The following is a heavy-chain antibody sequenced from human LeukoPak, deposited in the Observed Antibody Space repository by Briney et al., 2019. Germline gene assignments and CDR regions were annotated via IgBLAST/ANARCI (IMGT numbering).Heavy chain of an antibody. V-gene: IGHV1-46*01. CDR3: ARGNYYQYSGLDV. CDR2: INPNGGST. Sequence: ASVKVSCKASEYTFTNYYMHWVRQAPGQGLGWMGVINPNGGSTASAQKFQGRVTMTRDTSTSTVYMELSSLKSEDTAVYYCARGNYYQYSGLDVWGQGTTVTVSS. CDR1: EYTFTNYY. J-gene: IGHJ6*02. D-gene: IGHD3-10*01.